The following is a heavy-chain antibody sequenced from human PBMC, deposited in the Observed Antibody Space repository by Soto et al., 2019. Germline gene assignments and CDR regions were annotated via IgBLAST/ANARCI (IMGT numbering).Heavy chain of an antibody. Sequence: EVQLVESGGGLVQPGGSLKLSCAASGFTFSGSAMHWVRQASGKGLEWVGRIRSKANSYATAYAASVKGRFTISRDDSKNTAYLQMNSLKTEDTAVYYCTRVVTGGIAAAVRGVENGMDVWGQGTTVTVSS. D-gene: IGHD6-13*01. CDR3: TRVVTGGIAAAVRGVENGMDV. J-gene: IGHJ6*02. CDR1: GFTFSGSA. CDR2: IRSKANSYAT. V-gene: IGHV3-73*02.